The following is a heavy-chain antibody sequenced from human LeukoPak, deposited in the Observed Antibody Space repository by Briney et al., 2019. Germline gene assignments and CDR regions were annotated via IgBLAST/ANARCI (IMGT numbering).Heavy chain of an antibody. J-gene: IGHJ4*02. Sequence: PGGSLRLSCAASGFTFSSYAMSWVRQAPGKGLEWVSSISGSGGSTYYADSVKGRFTVSRDNSKNTLYLQMNSLRAEDTAVYYCAKPYRSGWQPSPNADYFDYWGQGTLVTVSS. CDR2: ISGSGGST. CDR3: AKPYRSGWQPSPNADYFDY. V-gene: IGHV3-23*01. D-gene: IGHD6-19*01. CDR1: GFTFSSYA.